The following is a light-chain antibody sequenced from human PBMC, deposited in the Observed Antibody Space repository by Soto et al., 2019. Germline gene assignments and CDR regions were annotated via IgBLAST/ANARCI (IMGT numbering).Light chain of an antibody. CDR2: AAS. CDR1: QSISSY. Sequence: DIQMTQSPSSLSASVGDRVTITCRASQSISSYLNWYQQKPGKAPKLLIYAASSLQSGVPSRFSGSGSGTEFTLTISNLQPEDFATYYCQQSYSTPELTFGGGTKVEIK. J-gene: IGKJ4*01. V-gene: IGKV1-39*01. CDR3: QQSYSTPELT.